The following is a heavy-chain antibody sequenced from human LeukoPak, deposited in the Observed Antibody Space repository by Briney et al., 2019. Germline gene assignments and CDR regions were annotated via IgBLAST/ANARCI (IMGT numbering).Heavy chain of an antibody. Sequence: SETLSLTCTVSGGSISSYYWSWIRQPPGKGLEWIGYIYYSGSTNYNPSLKSRVTISVDTSKNQFSLKLSSVTAADTAVYYCVSVTGGSSPLYYFDYWGQGTLVTVSS. D-gene: IGHD6-6*01. CDR3: VSVTGGSSPLYYFDY. CDR2: IYYSGST. CDR1: GGSISSYY. J-gene: IGHJ4*02. V-gene: IGHV4-59*12.